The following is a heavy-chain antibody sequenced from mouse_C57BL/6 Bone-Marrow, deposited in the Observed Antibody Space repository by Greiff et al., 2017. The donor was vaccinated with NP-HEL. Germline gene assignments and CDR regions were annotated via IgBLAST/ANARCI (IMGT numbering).Heavy chain of an antibody. D-gene: IGHD2-3*01. CDR2: IYPRSGNT. CDR1: GYTFTSYG. J-gene: IGHJ4*01. V-gene: IGHV1-81*01. Sequence: QVQLQQSGAELARPGASVKLSCKASGYTFTSYGISWVKQRTGQGLEWIGEIYPRSGNTYYNEKFKGKATLTADKSSSTAYMELRSLTSEDSAVYFCAKEGDGYYSYYAMDYWGQGTSVTVSS. CDR3: AKEGDGYYSYYAMDY.